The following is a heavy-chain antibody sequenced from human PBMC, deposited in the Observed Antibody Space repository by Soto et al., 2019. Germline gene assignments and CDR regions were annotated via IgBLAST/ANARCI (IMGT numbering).Heavy chain of an antibody. J-gene: IGHJ3*02. V-gene: IGHV3-NL1*01. Sequence: GGSLRLSCVASGFTFSSYGMNWVRQGPGKGLEWLSFISKSGTTTYYADSVKGRFTISRDNSKNTLYLQMNSLRAEDTAVYYCAKDGPYDTTLGAFDIWGQGTMVT. CDR2: ISKSGTTT. D-gene: IGHD3-22*01. CDR3: AKDGPYDTTLGAFDI. CDR1: GFTFSSYG.